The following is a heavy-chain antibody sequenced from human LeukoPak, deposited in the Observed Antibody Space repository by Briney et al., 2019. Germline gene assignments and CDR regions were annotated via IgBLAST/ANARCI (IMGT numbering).Heavy chain of an antibody. Sequence: GGSLRLSCAASGFTFSSYGMHWVRQAPGKGLEWVAFIRYDGSNKYYADSVKGRFTISRDNSKNTLYLQMNSLRAEDTAVYYCANLVPADVAFDIWGQGTMVTVSS. CDR3: ANLVPADVAFDI. J-gene: IGHJ3*02. CDR2: IRYDGSNK. V-gene: IGHV3-30*02. D-gene: IGHD2-2*01. CDR1: GFTFSSYG.